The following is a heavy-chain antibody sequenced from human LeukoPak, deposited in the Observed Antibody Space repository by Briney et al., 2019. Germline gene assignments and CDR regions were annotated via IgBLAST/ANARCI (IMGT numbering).Heavy chain of an antibody. V-gene: IGHV3-21*01. Sequence: GGSLRLSCAASGFTFSSYSMNWVRQAPGKGLEWVSSISSSSSYIYYADSVKGRFTISRDNAKNSPYLQMNSLRAEDTAVYYCAREGVDILTGYNFDYWGQGTLVTVSS. CDR2: ISSSSSYI. CDR1: GFTFSSYS. CDR3: AREGVDILTGYNFDY. D-gene: IGHD3-9*01. J-gene: IGHJ4*02.